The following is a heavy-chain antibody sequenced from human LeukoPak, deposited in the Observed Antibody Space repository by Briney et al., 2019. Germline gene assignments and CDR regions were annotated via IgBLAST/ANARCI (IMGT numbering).Heavy chain of an antibody. CDR2: ISSSSSTI. V-gene: IGHV3-48*04. CDR1: GFTFSSYS. J-gene: IGHJ6*02. CDR3: ASAYYYDSSGYYAQFYYYGMDV. D-gene: IGHD3-22*01. Sequence: GGSLRLSCAASGFTFSSYSMNWVRQAPGKGLEWVSYISSSSSTIYYADSVKGRFTISRDNAKNSLYLQMNSLRAEDTAVYYCASAYYYDSSGYYAQFYYYGMDVWGQGTTVTVSS.